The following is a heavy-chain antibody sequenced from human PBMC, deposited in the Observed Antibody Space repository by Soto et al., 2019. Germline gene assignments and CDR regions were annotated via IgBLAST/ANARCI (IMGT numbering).Heavy chain of an antibody. J-gene: IGHJ4*02. CDR1: GFTVSSNY. V-gene: IGHV3-66*01. D-gene: IGHD3-22*01. CDR3: ARSENQYYYDSSGYSY. CDR2: IYSGGST. Sequence: EVQLVESGGGLVQPGGSLRLSCAASGFTVSSNYMSWVRQAPGKGLVWVSVIYSGGSTYYADSVKGRFTISRDNSKNTLYLQMNSLRAEDTAVYYCARSENQYYYDSSGYSYWGQGTLVTVSS.